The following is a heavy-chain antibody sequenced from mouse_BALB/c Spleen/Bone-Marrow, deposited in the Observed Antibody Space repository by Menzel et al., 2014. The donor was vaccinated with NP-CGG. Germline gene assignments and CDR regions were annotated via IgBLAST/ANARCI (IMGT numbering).Heavy chain of an antibody. V-gene: IGHV1-20*02. Sequence: VQLQQSGPELVKPGASVKISCKASGYSFTDYFMNWVMQSHGKSLEWIGRINPYNSDTFYNQKFKGKATLTIDKSSSTAHMELRSLASEDSAVYYCASGATAYWGQGTLVTVSA. D-gene: IGHD3-1*01. CDR3: ASGATAY. CDR2: INPYNSDT. CDR1: GYSFTDYF. J-gene: IGHJ3*01.